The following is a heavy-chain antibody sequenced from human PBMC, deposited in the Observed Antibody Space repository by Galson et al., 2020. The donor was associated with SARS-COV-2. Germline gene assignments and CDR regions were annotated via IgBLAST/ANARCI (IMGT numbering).Heavy chain of an antibody. Sequence: SQTLSLTCAISGDSVSSNSAAWTWIRQSPSRGLEWLGRTYYRSNWYNDYAVSVKSRITINPDTSKNQFSLHLNFVTPEDTAVYYCARETVLRYYDWLDYFDYWGQGTLVTVSS. D-gene: IGHD3-9*01. V-gene: IGHV6-1*01. CDR2: TYYRSNWYN. J-gene: IGHJ4*02. CDR3: ARETVLRYYDWLDYFDY. CDR1: GDSVSSNSAA.